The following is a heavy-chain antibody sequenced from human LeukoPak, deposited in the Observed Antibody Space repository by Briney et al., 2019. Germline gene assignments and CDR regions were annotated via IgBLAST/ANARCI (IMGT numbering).Heavy chain of an antibody. J-gene: IGHJ4*02. V-gene: IGHV3-21*06. D-gene: IGHD3-10*01. Sequence: PGGSLRLSCAASGFTFSSYAMHWVRQAPGKGLEWVSSITGSGPYMLYADSVNHRFTISRDNTKNLLYLEMNSLRAEDTSMYFCVRDVGAVRGEVYFDYWGQGTLVTVSS. CDR1: GFTFSSYA. CDR2: ITGSGPYM. CDR3: VRDVGAVRGEVYFDY.